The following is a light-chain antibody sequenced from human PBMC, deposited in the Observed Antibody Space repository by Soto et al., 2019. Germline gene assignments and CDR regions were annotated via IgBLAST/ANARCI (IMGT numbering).Light chain of an antibody. CDR3: NQYNNWPRT. CDR2: GAN. CDR1: PSINRH. J-gene: IGKJ1*01. V-gene: IGKV3-15*01. Sequence: EILLTQSPPTLSLSPGERATISCRARPSINRHLAWYRQKPGQAHRLLIRGANTRAPGILARFSGYGSGTEFTLSNRSLQSEDFAVYCCNQYNNWPRTFGQGTKVDI.